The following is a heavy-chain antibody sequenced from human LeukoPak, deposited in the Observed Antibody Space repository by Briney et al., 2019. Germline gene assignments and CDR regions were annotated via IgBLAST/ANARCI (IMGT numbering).Heavy chain of an antibody. CDR2: ISGNGGTT. J-gene: IGHJ4*02. Sequence: GGSLRLSCVDSGFTSSNYAMSWVRQAPGGGLEWVSTISGNGGTTYYADSVKGRFTISRDNSKNTLYLQMNSLRAEDTAVFYCAKATTISAAGSHFVYWGQGTLVTVSS. CDR3: AKATTISAAGSHFVY. V-gene: IGHV3-23*01. D-gene: IGHD6-13*01. CDR1: GFTSSNYA.